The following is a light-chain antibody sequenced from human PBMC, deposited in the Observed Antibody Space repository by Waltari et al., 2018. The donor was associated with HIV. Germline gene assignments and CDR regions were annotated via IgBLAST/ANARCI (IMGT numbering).Light chain of an antibody. CDR2: AAS. Sequence: AIRMTQSPSSFSASTGDRVTITCRASQGISSYLAWYQQKPGKAPKLLIYAASTLQSGVPARFSGSGAGTEFALTIRCLQSEDFATYYCQQYYSYPRTFGQVTKVEIK. CDR1: QGISSY. J-gene: IGKJ1*01. V-gene: IGKV1-8*01. CDR3: QQYYSYPRT.